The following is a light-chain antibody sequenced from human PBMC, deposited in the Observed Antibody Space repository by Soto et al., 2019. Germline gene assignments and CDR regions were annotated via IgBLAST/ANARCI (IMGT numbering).Light chain of an antibody. CDR1: QGISRW. CDR2: AAS. Sequence: DIQMTQSPSSVSASVGDRVTITCRASQGISRWLAWYQQRPGKAPKLLIYAASSLQSGVPSRFSGSGSGSATDFTLTISSLQPEDFATYYCQQTNSFPRTFDQGTKVQIK. CDR3: QQTNSFPRT. J-gene: IGKJ1*01. V-gene: IGKV1-12*01.